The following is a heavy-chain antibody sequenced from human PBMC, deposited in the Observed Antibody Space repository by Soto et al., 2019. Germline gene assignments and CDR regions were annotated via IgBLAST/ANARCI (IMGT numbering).Heavy chain of an antibody. CDR1: GYSFSNFG. CDR2: ISPYNGNI. J-gene: IGHJ4*02. Sequence: QVQLVQSGAEVKTLGASVKVSCKASGYSFSNFGISWVRQAPGQGLEWVGWISPYNGNINYAQSLHGRVTLTTDTSTSTAYMELRSLRSDDTAVYYCARDVLSGRHFWSAYNGGYFDSWGQGTLVTVSS. CDR3: ARDVLSGRHFWSAYNGGYFDS. V-gene: IGHV1-18*01. D-gene: IGHD3-3*02.